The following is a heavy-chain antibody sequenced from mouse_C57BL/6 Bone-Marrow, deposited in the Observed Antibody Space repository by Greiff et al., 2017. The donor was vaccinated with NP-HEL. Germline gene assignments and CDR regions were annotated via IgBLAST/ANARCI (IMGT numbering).Heavy chain of an antibody. Sequence: EVQRVESGPGLVKPSQSLSLTCSVTGYSITSGYYWNWIRQFPGNKLEWMGYISYDGSNNYNPSLKNRISITRDTSKNQFFLKLNSVTTEDTATYYCAREDAYWGQGTLVTVSA. V-gene: IGHV3-6*01. CDR3: AREDAY. J-gene: IGHJ3*01. CDR1: GYSITSGYY. CDR2: ISYDGSN.